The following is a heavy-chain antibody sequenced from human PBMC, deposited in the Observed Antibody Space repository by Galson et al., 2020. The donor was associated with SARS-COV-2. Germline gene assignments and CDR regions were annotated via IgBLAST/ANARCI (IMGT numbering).Heavy chain of an antibody. CDR2: FDPGDGET. V-gene: IGHV1-24*01. CDR3: ATSPGMVTSNWFDA. J-gene: IGHJ5*02. D-gene: IGHD5-18*01. CDR1: GYTLTELS. Sequence: ASVKVSCKVSGYTLTELSMHWVRQAPGKGLEWMGGFDPGDGETIYAQKFQGRVTMTEDTSTDTAYMELSSLRSEDTAVYYCATSPGMVTSNWFDAWGQGTLVTVSS.